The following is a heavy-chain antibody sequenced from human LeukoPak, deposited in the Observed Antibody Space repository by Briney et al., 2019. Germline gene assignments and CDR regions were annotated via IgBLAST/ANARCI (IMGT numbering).Heavy chain of an antibody. CDR3: ARGRGDSSGYYAGYYYGMDV. CDR2: NNPSGGST. D-gene: IGHD3-22*01. V-gene: IGHV1-46*01. Sequence: GASVKVSCKASGYTFTSYYMHWVRQAPGQGLEWMGINNPSGGSTSYAQKFQGRVTMNRDTSTSTVYMELSSLRSEDTAVYYCARGRGDSSGYYAGYYYGMDVWGQGTTVTVCS. CDR1: GYTFTSYY. J-gene: IGHJ6*02.